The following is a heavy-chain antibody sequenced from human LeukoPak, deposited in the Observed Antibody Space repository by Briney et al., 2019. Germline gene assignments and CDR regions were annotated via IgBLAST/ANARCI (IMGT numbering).Heavy chain of an antibody. J-gene: IGHJ5*02. CDR3: AKKYNTGLDP. D-gene: IGHD1-14*01. CDR1: GFTFSSYW. Sequence: GGSLRLSCAASGFTFSSYWMDWVRQAPGKGLEWVANINQDGTEKYYVDSVKGRFTISRDNSKNTLYLQMNSLRAEDTAVYYCAKKYNTGLDPWGQGTLVTVSS. V-gene: IGHV3-7*03. CDR2: INQDGTEK.